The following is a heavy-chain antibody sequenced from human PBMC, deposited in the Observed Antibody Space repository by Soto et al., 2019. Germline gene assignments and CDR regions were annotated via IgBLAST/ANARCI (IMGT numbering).Heavy chain of an antibody. CDR1: GFTFSSYA. V-gene: IGHV3-23*01. J-gene: IGHJ4*02. CDR2: ISGSGGST. CDR3: AKAVPDPGFAAATPFDY. D-gene: IGHD2-2*02. Sequence: EVQLLESGGGLVQPGGSLRLSCAASGFTFSSYAMSWVRQAPGKGLEWVSAISGSGGSTYYADSVKGRFTISRDNSKNTLYLQMNSLRAEDTAVSYCAKAVPDPGFAAATPFDYWGQGTLVTVSS.